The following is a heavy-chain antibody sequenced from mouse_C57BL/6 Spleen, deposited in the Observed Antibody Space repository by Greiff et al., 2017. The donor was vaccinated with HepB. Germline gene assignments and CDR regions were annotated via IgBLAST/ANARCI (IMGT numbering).Heavy chain of an antibody. V-gene: IGHV1-59*01. J-gene: IGHJ3*01. Sequence: QVQLQQPGAELVRPGTSVKLSCKASGYTFTSYWMHWVKQRPGQGLEWIGVIDPSDSYTNYNQKFKGKATLTVDTSSSTAYMQLSSLTSEDSAVYYCARKEGHDYDGAYWGQGTLVTVSA. CDR3: ARKEGHDYDGAY. CDR1: GYTFTSYW. CDR2: IDPSDSYT. D-gene: IGHD2-4*01.